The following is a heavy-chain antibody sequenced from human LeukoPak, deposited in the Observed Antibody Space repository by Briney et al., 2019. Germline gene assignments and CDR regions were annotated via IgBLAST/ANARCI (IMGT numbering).Heavy chain of an antibody. CDR2: IWYDGSNK. CDR3: ARLHGGGPLDY. V-gene: IGHV3-33*01. Sequence: GGSLRLSCAASGFTFSSYGMHWVRQAPGKGLEWVAVIWYDGSNKYYADSVKGRFTISRDNSKNTLYLQMNSLGAEDTAVYYCARLHGGGPLDYWGQGTLVTVSS. CDR1: GFTFSSYG. J-gene: IGHJ4*02. D-gene: IGHD2-15*01.